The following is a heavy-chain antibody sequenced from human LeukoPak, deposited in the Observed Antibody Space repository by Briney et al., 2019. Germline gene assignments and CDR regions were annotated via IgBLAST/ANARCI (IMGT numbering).Heavy chain of an antibody. CDR1: GYTFTSYD. V-gene: IGHV1-8*01. CDR3: ARRSSSGSAFDI. D-gene: IGHD6-25*01. Sequence: ASLKVSCKASGYTFTSYDINWVRQATGQGLEWMGWMNPNSGNTGYAQKFQGRVTMTRSTSIGTAYMEMSSLRSEDTAVYYCARRSSSGSAFDIWGQGTMVTVSS. J-gene: IGHJ3*02. CDR2: MNPNSGNT.